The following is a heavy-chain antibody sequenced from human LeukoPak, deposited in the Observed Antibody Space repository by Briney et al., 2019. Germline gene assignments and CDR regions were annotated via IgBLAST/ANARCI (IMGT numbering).Heavy chain of an antibody. J-gene: IGHJ4*02. Sequence: SETLSLTCTVSGGSISSSSYYWGWIRQPPGKGLEWIGSIYYSGSTYYNPSLKSRVTLSVDTSKNQFSLKLSSVTAADTAVYYCARVSFFSSSWYPDFDYWGQGTLVTVSS. CDR1: GGSISSSSYY. CDR2: IYYSGST. V-gene: IGHV4-39*07. D-gene: IGHD6-13*01. CDR3: ARVSFFSSSWYPDFDY.